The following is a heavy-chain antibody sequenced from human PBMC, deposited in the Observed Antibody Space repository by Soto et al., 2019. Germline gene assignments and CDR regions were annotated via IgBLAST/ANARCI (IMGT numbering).Heavy chain of an antibody. CDR1: GFTFSSYA. CDR3: AKSRGAYDLSPGIDY. J-gene: IGHJ4*02. Sequence: PGGSLRLSCAASGFTFSSYAMSWVRQAPGYGLGWVSDVSSIGGNTYYADSVEGRFTISRDNSKNTLSLYLQMNSLRAEDTAVYYCAKSRGAYDLSPGIDYWGQGTLVTVSS. V-gene: IGHV3-23*01. CDR2: VSSIGGNT. D-gene: IGHD3-3*01.